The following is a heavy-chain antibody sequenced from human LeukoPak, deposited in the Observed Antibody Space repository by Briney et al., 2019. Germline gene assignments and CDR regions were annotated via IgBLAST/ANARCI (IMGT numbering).Heavy chain of an antibody. Sequence: ASVRVSCTASGYTFTGYYMHWVRQAPGQGLEWMGWINPNSGDTNYAQNFQGRVTMTRDTSISTAYMELSRLRSDDTAVYYCAICSGWFGWFDPWRQGTLVTVSS. J-gene: IGHJ5*02. V-gene: IGHV1-2*02. CDR1: GYTFTGYY. D-gene: IGHD6-19*01. CDR2: INPNSGDT. CDR3: AICSGWFGWFDP.